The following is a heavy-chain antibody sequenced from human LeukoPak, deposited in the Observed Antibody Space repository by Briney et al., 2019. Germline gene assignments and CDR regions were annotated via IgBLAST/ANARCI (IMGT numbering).Heavy chain of an antibody. V-gene: IGHV3-72*01. J-gene: IGHJ4*02. Sequence: GGSLRLSCAASGFKFSDHYIDWVRQAPGKGLEWVGRSRNKASSYTTEYAASVEGRFTISRDVSESSLYLQMNSLRAEDTAVYYCAKSRGESRGASNYWGQGTLVTVSS. CDR3: AKSRGESRGASNY. CDR1: GFKFSDHY. CDR2: SRNKASSYTT. D-gene: IGHD1-26*01.